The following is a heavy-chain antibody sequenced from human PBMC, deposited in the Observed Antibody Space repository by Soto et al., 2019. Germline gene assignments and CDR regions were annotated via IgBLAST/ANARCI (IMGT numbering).Heavy chain of an antibody. D-gene: IGHD2-21*02. CDR2: ISYDGSNK. CDR3: AFAPVTEALFDY. CDR1: GFTFSSYG. J-gene: IGHJ4*02. Sequence: QVQLVESGGGVVQPGRSLRLSCAASGFTFSSYGMHWVRQAPGKGLEWVAVISYDGSNKYYADSVKGRFTISRDNSKNTLYLQMNSLRAEDTAVYYCAFAPVTEALFDYWGQGTLVTVSS. V-gene: IGHV3-30*03.